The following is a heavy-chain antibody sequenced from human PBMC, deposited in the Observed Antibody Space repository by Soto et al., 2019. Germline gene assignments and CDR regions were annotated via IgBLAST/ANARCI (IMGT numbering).Heavy chain of an antibody. Sequence: GESLKISCKGSGYNFATYWIGWVRQTPGKGLEWMGIIYPGDSDIRYSPSFQGQVTISVDKSISTAYLQWYSLKASDNAIYFCAVNGGGRDMDVWGQGTTVTVSS. CDR3: AVNGGGRDMDV. V-gene: IGHV5-51*01. J-gene: IGHJ6*02. D-gene: IGHD3-16*01. CDR1: GYNFATYW. CDR2: IYPGDSDI.